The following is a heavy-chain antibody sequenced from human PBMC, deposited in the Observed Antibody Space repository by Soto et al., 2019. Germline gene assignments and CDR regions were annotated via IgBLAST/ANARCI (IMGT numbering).Heavy chain of an antibody. CDR3: ARDSLMHYDILTGYYKRVRHYYYCIDV. CDR2: FDPEDGET. V-gene: IGHV1-24*01. D-gene: IGHD3-9*01. J-gene: IGHJ6*02. Sequence: GASVKVSCKVSGYTLTELSMHWVRQAPGKGLEWMGGFDPEDGETIYAQKFQGRVTMTEDTSTDTAYMELSSLRSDDTAVYYCARDSLMHYDILTGYYKRVRHYYYCIDVWGQGTTVTVSS. CDR1: GYTLTELS.